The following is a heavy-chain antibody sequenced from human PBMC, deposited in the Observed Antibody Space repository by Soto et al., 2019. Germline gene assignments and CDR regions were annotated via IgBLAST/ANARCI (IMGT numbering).Heavy chain of an antibody. J-gene: IGHJ4*02. Sequence: SGPTLVNPTQTLTLTCTFSGFSLSTSGAGVGWIRQPPGKALEWLALIHWNDDNRYSPVLRSRLTFTKDTSKNQVVLTMTNMDPVDTATYYCAHSGIQLWTPYFDYWGKGALVTVSS. CDR1: GFSLSTSGAG. V-gene: IGHV2-5*01. D-gene: IGHD5-18*01. CDR3: AHSGIQLWTPYFDY. CDR2: IHWNDDN.